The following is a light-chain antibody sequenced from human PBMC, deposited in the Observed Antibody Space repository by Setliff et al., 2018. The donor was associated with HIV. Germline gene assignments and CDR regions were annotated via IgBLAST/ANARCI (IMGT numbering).Light chain of an antibody. CDR2: AVS. V-gene: IGLV2-14*03. CDR3: SSYTSSSTL. CDR1: TSDIGGYNF. Sequence: QSALTQPASLSGSPGQSITISCTGTTSDIGGYNFVSWYQQYPGKAPKLMIYAVSNRPSGVSNRFSGSKSGNTASLTISGLQAEDEADYYCSSYTSSSTLFGGGTKGTV. J-gene: IGLJ2*01.